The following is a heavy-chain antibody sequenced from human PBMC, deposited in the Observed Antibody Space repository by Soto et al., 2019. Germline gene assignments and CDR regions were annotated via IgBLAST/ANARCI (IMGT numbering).Heavy chain of an antibody. J-gene: IGHJ4*02. CDR1: GGSISSGGYY. CDR3: ARAYPHFSYYDFWSGYQPTFDY. V-gene: IGHV4-31*03. D-gene: IGHD3-3*01. Sequence: SETLSLTCTVSGGSISSGGYYWSWIRQHPGKGLEWIGYIYYSGSTYYNPSLKSRVTISVDTSKNQFSLRLSSVTAADTAVYYCARAYPHFSYYDFWSGYQPTFDYWGQGTLVTVSS. CDR2: IYYSGST.